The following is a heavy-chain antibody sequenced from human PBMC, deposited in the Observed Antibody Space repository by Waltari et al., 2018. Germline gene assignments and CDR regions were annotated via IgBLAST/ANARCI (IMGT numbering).Heavy chain of an antibody. CDR1: GFTFSSYG. CDR2: IWYDGSNK. CDR3: AKSAGWELLSFFDY. J-gene: IGHJ4*02. Sequence: QVQLVESGGGVVQPGRSLRLSCAASGFTFSSYGMHWVRQAPGKGLEWVAVIWYDGSNKYYADSVKGRFTISRDNSKNTLYLQMNSLRAEDTAVYYCAKSAGWELLSFFDYWGQGTLVTVSS. V-gene: IGHV3-33*06. D-gene: IGHD1-26*01.